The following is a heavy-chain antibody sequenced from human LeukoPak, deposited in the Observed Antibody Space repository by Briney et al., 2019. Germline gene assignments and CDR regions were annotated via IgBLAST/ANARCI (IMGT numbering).Heavy chain of an antibody. CDR2: ISSSSDV. CDR1: RFTFSGFN. Sequence: PGGSLRLSSAASRFTFSGFNMYWVRQAPGKGLEWVSSISSSSDVYYADSLKGRFTISRDNAKNSLYLQMNSLRADDTAVYYCARGIAVAAPDYWGQGSLVTVSS. V-gene: IGHV3-69-1*01. CDR3: ARGIAVAAPDY. D-gene: IGHD6-19*01. J-gene: IGHJ4*02.